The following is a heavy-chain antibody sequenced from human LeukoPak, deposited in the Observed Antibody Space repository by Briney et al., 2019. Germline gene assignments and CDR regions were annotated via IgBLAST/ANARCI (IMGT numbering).Heavy chain of an antibody. J-gene: IGHJ3*02. Sequence: GGSLRLPCAASGFTFSSYAMSWVRQAPGKGLEWVSAISGSGGSTYYADSVKGRFTISRDNSKNTLYLQMNSLRAEDTAVYYCASDIVVVPAATDAFDIWGQGTMVTVSS. CDR2: ISGSGGST. CDR3: ASDIVVVPAATDAFDI. V-gene: IGHV3-23*01. CDR1: GFTFSSYA. D-gene: IGHD2-2*01.